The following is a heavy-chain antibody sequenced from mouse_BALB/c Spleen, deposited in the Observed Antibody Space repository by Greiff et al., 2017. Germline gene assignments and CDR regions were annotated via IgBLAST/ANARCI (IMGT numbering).Heavy chain of an antibody. CDR3: ARGGFYDYDPFDY. CDR1: GYSITSDYA. Sequence: EVHLVESGPGLVKPSQSLSLTCTVTGYSITSDYAWNWIRQFPGNKLEWLGYISYSGSTSYNPSLKSRISITRDTSKNQFFLQLNSVTTEDTATYYCARGGFYDYDPFDYWGQGTTLTVSS. V-gene: IGHV3-2*02. J-gene: IGHJ2*01. CDR2: ISYSGST. D-gene: IGHD2-4*01.